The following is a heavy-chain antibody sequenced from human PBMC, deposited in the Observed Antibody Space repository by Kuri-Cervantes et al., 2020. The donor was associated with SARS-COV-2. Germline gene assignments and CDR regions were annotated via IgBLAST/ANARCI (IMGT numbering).Heavy chain of an antibody. D-gene: IGHD3-3*01. Sequence: GGSLRLSCAASGFTFSSYEMNWVRQAPGKGLEWVSSISSSSSYIYYADSVKGRFTISRDNAKNSLYLQMNSLRAEDTAVYYCARDILEDFTIVYYYYGMDVWGQGTTVTVSS. CDR2: ISSSSSYI. V-gene: IGHV3-21*01. J-gene: IGHJ6*02. CDR1: GFTFSSYE. CDR3: ARDILEDFTIVYYYYGMDV.